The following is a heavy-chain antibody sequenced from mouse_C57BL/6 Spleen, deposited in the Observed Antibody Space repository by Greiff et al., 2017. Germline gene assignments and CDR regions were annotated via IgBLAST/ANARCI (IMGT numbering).Heavy chain of an antibody. CDR1: GFNITDDY. D-gene: IGHD1-1*01. V-gene: IGHV14-4*01. CDR3: TTRGYGSRGDY. Sequence: VQLQQSGAELVRPGASVKLSCTASGFNITDDYMHWVKQRPEQGLEWIGWIDPENGDTEYASKFKGKDTITADTSSNTAYLQLSSLTSWDTAVYYCTTRGYGSRGDYWGQGTTLTVSS. CDR2: IDPENGDT. J-gene: IGHJ2*01.